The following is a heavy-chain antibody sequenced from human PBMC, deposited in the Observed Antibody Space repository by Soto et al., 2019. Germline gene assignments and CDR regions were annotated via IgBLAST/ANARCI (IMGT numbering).Heavy chain of an antibody. CDR1: GGSFSGYY. CDR3: ARGLSRNTMIVVVTALFR. J-gene: IGHJ1*01. CDR2: INHSGST. Sequence: LSLTCAVYGGSFSGYYWSWIRQPPGKGLEWIGEINHSGSTNYNPSLKSRVTISVDTSKNQFSLKLSSVTAADTAVYYCARGLSRNTMIVVVTALFRWGQG. V-gene: IGHV4-34*01. D-gene: IGHD3-22*01.